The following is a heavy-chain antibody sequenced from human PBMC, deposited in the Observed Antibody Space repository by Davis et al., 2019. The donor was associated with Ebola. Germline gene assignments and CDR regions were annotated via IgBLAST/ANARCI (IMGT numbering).Heavy chain of an antibody. D-gene: IGHD3-3*01. Sequence: PGGSLRPPCAAPGFTFSKYWMHWVRQTPGKGLMWVSRINSDGSSSTREYADSVKGRFTVSRDDSKRTLYLQLRSLRREDTAVYFCASPRSAYYDLWSGLYTWGQGAQVTVSS. V-gene: IGHV3-74*03. CDR3: ASPRSAYYDLWSGLYT. J-gene: IGHJ1*01. CDR1: GFTFSKYW. CDR2: INSDGSSS.